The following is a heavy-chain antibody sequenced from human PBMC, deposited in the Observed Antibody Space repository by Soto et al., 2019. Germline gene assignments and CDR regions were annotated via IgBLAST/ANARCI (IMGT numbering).Heavy chain of an antibody. V-gene: IGHV4-34*01. CDR2: VDYSGTA. D-gene: IGHD1-20*01. J-gene: IGHJ4*02. CDR1: GGSFSGYY. CDR3: ARITGRHLDY. Sequence: PSETLSLTCAVFGGSFSGYYWGWVRQPPGKGLEWIGNVDYSGTAYFSPSLATRVTFHVDTSKNQFSLTLYSVTAADTAVYYCARITGRHLDYWGQGILVTVSS.